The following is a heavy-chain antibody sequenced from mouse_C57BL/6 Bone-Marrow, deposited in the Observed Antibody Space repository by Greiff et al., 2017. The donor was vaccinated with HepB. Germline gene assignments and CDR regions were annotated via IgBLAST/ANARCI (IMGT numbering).Heavy chain of an antibody. CDR2: IYPGDGDT. Sequence: QVQLKESGPELVKPGASVKISCKASGYAFSSSWMNWVKQRPGKGLEWIGRIYPGDGDTNYNGKFKGKATLTADKSSSTAHMQLSSLTSEDSAVYFCARGGLRDYWGQGTTLTVSS. V-gene: IGHV1-82*01. D-gene: IGHD3-1*01. J-gene: IGHJ2*01. CDR3: ARGGLRDY. CDR1: GYAFSSSW.